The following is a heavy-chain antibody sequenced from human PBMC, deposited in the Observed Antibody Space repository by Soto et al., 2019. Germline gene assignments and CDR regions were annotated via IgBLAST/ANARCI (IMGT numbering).Heavy chain of an antibody. CDR1: GYTFANYW. CDR3: ARGIQTPGDYHYGMDV. Sequence: PGESLKISCESSGYTFANYWIGWVRQVPGKGLEWVAIIYPSDSRTIYSPSFQGQVTISADKSISTAYLQWTSLKASDTAMYYCARGIQTPGDYHYGMDVWGQGTTVTVS. CDR2: IYPSDSRT. J-gene: IGHJ6*02. V-gene: IGHV5-51*01. D-gene: IGHD1-20*01.